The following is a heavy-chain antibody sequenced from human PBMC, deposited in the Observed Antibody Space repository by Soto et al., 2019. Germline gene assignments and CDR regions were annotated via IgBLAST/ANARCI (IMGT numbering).Heavy chain of an antibody. D-gene: IGHD5-12*01. Sequence: VQLVQSGTEVKNPGSSVKVSCKASGGTFSSYAINWVRQAPGQGLEWMGGIIPIFGTTNSAQKFQGRVTITADESTSTAYMELSSLRSEDTAVYYCARDDSGRGWFDPWGQGTLVTVSS. CDR3: ARDDSGRGWFDP. CDR2: IIPIFGTT. CDR1: GGTFSSYA. V-gene: IGHV1-69*01. J-gene: IGHJ5*02.